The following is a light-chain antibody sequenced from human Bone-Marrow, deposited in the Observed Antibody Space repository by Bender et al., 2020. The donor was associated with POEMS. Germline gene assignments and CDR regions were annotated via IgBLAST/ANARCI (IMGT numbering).Light chain of an antibody. CDR1: NSDIGSYNL. V-gene: IGLV2-14*02. CDR3: SSYARNNIFV. J-gene: IGLJ2*01. Sequence: QSALTQPASVSASPGQPITISCSGTNSDIGSYNLVSWYQQHPGKAPKLLIYEDTKRPSGVPDRFSGSKSGNTASLTVSGLQAEDEADYYCSSYARNNIFVFGGGTKLTVL. CDR2: EDT.